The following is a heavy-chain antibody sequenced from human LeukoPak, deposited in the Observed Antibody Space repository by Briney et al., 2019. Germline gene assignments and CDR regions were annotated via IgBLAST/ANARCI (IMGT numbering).Heavy chain of an antibody. CDR3: ARGGAYHSFDF. Sequence: GGPLRLSCAASGFTVSDNYMSWVRQAPGKGLEWFSIVYSGGDTYYADSVKGRFTISRDSSKNTVSLQMNSLRPEDTALYFCARGGAYHSFDFWGQGALVTVSS. D-gene: IGHD1-26*01. CDR1: GFTVSDNY. CDR2: VYSGGDT. V-gene: IGHV3-66*01. J-gene: IGHJ4*01.